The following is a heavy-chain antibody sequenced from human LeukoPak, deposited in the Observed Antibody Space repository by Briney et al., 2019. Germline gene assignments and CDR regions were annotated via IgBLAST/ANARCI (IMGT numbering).Heavy chain of an antibody. Sequence: PSETLSLTCAVHGGSFSGYYWSWIRQPPGKGLEWIGEINHSGSTNYNPSLKSRVTISVDTSKNQFSLKLSSVTAADTAVYYRARSLRYFDKYYFDYWGQGTLVTVSS. CDR2: INHSGST. J-gene: IGHJ4*02. CDR1: GGSFSGYY. CDR3: ARSLRYFDKYYFDY. D-gene: IGHD3-9*01. V-gene: IGHV4-34*01.